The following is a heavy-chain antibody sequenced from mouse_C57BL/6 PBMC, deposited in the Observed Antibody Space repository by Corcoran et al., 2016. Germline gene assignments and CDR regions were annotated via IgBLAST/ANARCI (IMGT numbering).Heavy chain of an antibody. D-gene: IGHD1-1*01. CDR3: ARDYYGSSWGAMDY. Sequence: EVQLQQSGPELVKPGASVKMSCKASGYTFTDYNMHWVKQSHGKSLEWIGYINPNNGGTSYNQKFKGKATLTVNKSSSTAYMELRSLTSEDSAVYYCARDYYGSSWGAMDYWGQGTSVTVSS. CDR1: GYTFTDYN. CDR2: INPNNGGT. V-gene: IGHV1-22*01. J-gene: IGHJ4*01.